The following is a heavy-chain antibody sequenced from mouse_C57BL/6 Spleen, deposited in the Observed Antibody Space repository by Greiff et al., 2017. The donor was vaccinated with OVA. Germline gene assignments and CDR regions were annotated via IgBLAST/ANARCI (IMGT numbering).Heavy chain of an antibody. D-gene: IGHD2-3*01. J-gene: IGHJ3*01. CDR1: GFTFTSYW. CDR2: IDPSDSYT. V-gene: IGHV1-69*01. CDR3: ADGSFAY. Sequence: VQLQQPGAELVMPGASVKLSCKASGFTFTSYWMHWVQQRPGQGLEWIGEIDPSDSYTNYNQKFKGKSTLSVDKSSSTAYMQRSSLTSEDSAVYYCADGSFAYWGQGTLVTVSA.